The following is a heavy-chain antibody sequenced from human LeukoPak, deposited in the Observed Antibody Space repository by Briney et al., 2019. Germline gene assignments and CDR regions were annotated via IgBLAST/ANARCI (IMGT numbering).Heavy chain of an antibody. Sequence: ASVKVSCKASGYTFTSYGISWVRQAPGQGLEWMRWISSYNGNTNYAQKLQGRVTMTTDTSTNTAYMELRSLRSDDTAVYYCAKLGTNYYDSSAKGYYFDYWGQGTLVTVSS. V-gene: IGHV1-18*01. D-gene: IGHD3-22*01. CDR3: AKLGTNYYDSSAKGYYFDY. J-gene: IGHJ4*02. CDR2: ISSYNGNT. CDR1: GYTFTSYG.